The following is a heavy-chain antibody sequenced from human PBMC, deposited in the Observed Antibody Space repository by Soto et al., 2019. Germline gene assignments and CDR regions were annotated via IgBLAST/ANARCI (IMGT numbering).Heavy chain of an antibody. D-gene: IGHD1-1*01. J-gene: IGHJ4*02. Sequence: PSDTLSLTGSVSGGSFNSYYWNWVRQPPGEGLEWIGYTQNRHHNHNTALKSRVTISVDTSKNPFSLKLTSATAAHTAVYFCTRGGNGVDFEHWGRGNLVTVSS. CDR1: GGSFNSYY. CDR2: TQNRHH. CDR3: TRGGNGVDFEH. V-gene: IGHV4-59*01.